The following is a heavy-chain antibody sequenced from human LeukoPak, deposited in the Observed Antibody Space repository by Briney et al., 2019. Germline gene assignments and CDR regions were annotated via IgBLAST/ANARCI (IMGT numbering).Heavy chain of an antibody. V-gene: IGHV3-74*03. CDR3: VRAKYSSRWSLDY. CDR1: GFTFNIYW. Sequence: GGSLRLSCATSGFTFNIYWMQWVRQVPGKGLVWVSRIDSNGGGATYADSVKGRFTTSRDNGNNTMYLQMNSLRAEDTAIYYCVRAKYSSRWSLDYWGQRALVTVSS. J-gene: IGHJ4*02. CDR2: IDSNGGGA. D-gene: IGHD6-13*01.